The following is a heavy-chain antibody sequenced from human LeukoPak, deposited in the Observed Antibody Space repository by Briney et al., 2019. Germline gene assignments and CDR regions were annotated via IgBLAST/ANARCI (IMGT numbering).Heavy chain of an antibody. Sequence: GGSLRLSCAASGFTFSSYSMNWVRQAPGKGLEWVSSISSSSSYIYYADSVKGRFTISRDNSKNTLYLQMNSLRAEDTAVYYCAKDPGYCSSTSCYGDYYFDYWGQGTLVTVSS. V-gene: IGHV3-21*04. CDR2: ISSSSSYI. D-gene: IGHD2-2*01. J-gene: IGHJ4*02. CDR1: GFTFSSYS. CDR3: AKDPGYCSSTSCYGDYYFDY.